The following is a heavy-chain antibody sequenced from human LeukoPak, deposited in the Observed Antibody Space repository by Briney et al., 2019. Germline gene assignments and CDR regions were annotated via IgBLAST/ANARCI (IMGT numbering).Heavy chain of an antibody. CDR3: ARQIPSASPYYFDY. CDR2: IYYSGGT. D-gene: IGHD6-6*01. J-gene: IGHJ4*02. Sequence: PSETLSLTCAVSGGSISSTSYYWGWIRQPPGKGLEWIGSIYYSGGTYYNPSLKSRVTISVDTSKNQFSLKLSSVTAADTAVYYCARQIPSASPYYFDYWGQGTLVTVPS. V-gene: IGHV4-39*01. CDR1: GGSISSTSYY.